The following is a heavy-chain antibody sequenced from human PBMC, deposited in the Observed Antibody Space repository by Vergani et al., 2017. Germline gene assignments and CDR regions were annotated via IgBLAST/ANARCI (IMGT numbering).Heavy chain of an antibody. CDR2: LFYGATA. CDR3: ARVNGDDMRLSGY. J-gene: IGHJ4*02. V-gene: IGHV4-39*02. CDR1: GDSISSRNCY. D-gene: IGHD4-17*01. Sequence: QVQLQESGPGLVKPSETLSLTCTVSGDSISSRNCYWGWIRPPPGKGLGWIGSLFYGATAYYNPSLGSRVIISIVTSKNQYSLRLSSVTAADTAVYYCARVNGDDMRLSGYWGQGTLGAVS.